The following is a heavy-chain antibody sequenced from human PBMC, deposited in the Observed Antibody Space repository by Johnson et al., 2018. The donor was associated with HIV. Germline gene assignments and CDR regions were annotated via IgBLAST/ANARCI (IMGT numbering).Heavy chain of an antibody. CDR3: ARDRRRWRQYTDAFDI. CDR2: IKQDGSEK. CDR1: GFTFSSYW. J-gene: IGHJ3*02. D-gene: IGHD5-24*01. Sequence: VQLVESAGGLVQPGGSVRLSCAASGFTFSSYWMSWVRQAPGKGLEWVANIKQDGSEKYYVDSVKGRFTISRDNAKNSLYLQMNSLRAEDTAVYYCARDRRRWRQYTDAFDIWGQGTMVTVSS. V-gene: IGHV3-7*04.